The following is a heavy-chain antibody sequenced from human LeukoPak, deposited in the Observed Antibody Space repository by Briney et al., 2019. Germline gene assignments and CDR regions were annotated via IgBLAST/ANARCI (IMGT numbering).Heavy chain of an antibody. V-gene: IGHV3-15*01. J-gene: IGHJ3*02. CDR2: IKSKTDGGTT. CDR1: GFTFSNAW. Sequence: GGSLRLSCAASGFTFSNAWMSWVRQAPGKGLEWVGRIKSKTDGGTTDYAAPVKGRFTISGDDSKNTLYLQMNSLKTEDTAVYYCTTDHGDHAFDIWGRGTMVTVSS. D-gene: IGHD4-17*01. CDR3: TTDHGDHAFDI.